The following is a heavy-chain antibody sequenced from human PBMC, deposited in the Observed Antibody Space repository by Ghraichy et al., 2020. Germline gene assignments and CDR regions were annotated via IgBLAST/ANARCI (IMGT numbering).Heavy chain of an antibody. V-gene: IGHV3-33*01. Sequence: GGSLRLSCAASGFTFSSYGMHWVRQAPGKGLEWVAVIWYDGSNKYYADSVKGRFTISRDNSKKTLYLQMNSLRAEDTAVYCCARDGGRSGNFWVVGDGFDIWGQGTMVTVSS. J-gene: IGHJ3*02. CDR2: IWYDGSNK. D-gene: IGHD1-26*01. CDR1: GFTFSSYG. CDR3: ARDGGRSGNFWVVGDGFDI.